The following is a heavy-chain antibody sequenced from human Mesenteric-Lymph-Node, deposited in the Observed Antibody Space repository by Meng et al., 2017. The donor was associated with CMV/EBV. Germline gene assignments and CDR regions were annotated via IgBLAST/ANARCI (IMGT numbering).Heavy chain of an antibody. V-gene: IGHV4-34*01. Sequence: YGGSFSGYSWSWLRQPPGKGLEWIGKIDHSGSTSYNPSLKSRVTISVDTSKNQFSLKLSSVTAADTALYYYARRGIVRGHSGFFDLWGRGTLVTVSS. CDR3: ARRGIVRGHSGFFDL. CDR2: IDHSGST. CDR1: GGSFSGYS. D-gene: IGHD3-10*01. J-gene: IGHJ2*01.